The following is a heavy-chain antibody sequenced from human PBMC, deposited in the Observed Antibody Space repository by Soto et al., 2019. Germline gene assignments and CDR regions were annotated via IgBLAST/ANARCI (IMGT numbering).Heavy chain of an antibody. J-gene: IGHJ6*02. V-gene: IGHV1-69*01. D-gene: IGHD3-3*01. CDR2: IVPAFGTP. CDR3: ARGATIFGVAAYSYYEMEV. CDR1: GGTFSNYA. Sequence: QVQLVQSGAEVKKPGSSVKVSCRASGGTFSNYAISWVRQAPGQGLEWMGGIVPAFGTPNYAQNLQGRITIDADDSTTTVYMDLSSLRSEDTAVYYCARGATIFGVAAYSYYEMEVWGQGTTVTVSS.